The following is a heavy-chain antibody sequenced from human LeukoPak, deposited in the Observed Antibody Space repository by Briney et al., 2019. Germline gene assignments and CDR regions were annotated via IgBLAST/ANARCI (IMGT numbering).Heavy chain of an antibody. CDR1: GFAFNTYA. CDR2: IWHDGSHK. V-gene: IGHV3-33*01. Sequence: GRSLRLSCAAAGFAFNTYAMHWVRQAPGQGLEWVALIWHDGSHKFYSNSVRGQFTISRDNSMDPVSLQMNNLRPEDTAVYDNGSDILGSRSYPVFCGQRTLVTVSS. J-gene: IGHJ4*02. D-gene: IGHD3-10*01. CDR3: GSDILGSRSYPVF.